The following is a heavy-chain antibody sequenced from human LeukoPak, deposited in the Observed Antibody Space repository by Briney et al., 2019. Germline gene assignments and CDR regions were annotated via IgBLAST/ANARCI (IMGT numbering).Heavy chain of an antibody. CDR2: IYADGRT. CDR3: ARDRAGAQSWVALDP. CDR1: GFTVSNDY. Sequence: RGSLRLSCAASGFTVSNDYMVWVRQAPGRGLEWVSLIYADGRTFYGDSVKGRFTITRDNFKNTMYLQMSSLRPEDTALYYCARDRAGAQSWVALDPWGQGTLVTVSS. J-gene: IGHJ5*02. D-gene: IGHD3-10*01. V-gene: IGHV3-66*02.